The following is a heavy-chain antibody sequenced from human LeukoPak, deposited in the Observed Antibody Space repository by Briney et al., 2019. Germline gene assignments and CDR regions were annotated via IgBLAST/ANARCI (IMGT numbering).Heavy chain of an antibody. CDR2: INPNSGGT. CDR3: ARDSGDYEASAFDI. Sequence: ASVKVSCKASGYTFTGYYMHWVRQAPGQGLEWMGWINPNSGGTNYTQKFQGWVTMTRDTSISTAYMELSRLRSDDTAVYYCARDSGDYEASAFDIWGQGTMVTVSS. D-gene: IGHD4-17*01. V-gene: IGHV1-2*04. J-gene: IGHJ3*02. CDR1: GYTFTGYY.